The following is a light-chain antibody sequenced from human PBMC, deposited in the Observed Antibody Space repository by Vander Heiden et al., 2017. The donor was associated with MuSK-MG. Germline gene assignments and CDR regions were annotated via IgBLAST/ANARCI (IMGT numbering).Light chain of an antibody. V-gene: IGKV1-5*03. Sequence: IQMPQSPSTLSASVGDRVTITCRASQSISSWLAWYQQKPGKAPKLLIYKTSSLESGVPSRFSGSGSGTDFTLTISSLQPDDFATYYCQQYGSTPLTFGGGTKVEIK. J-gene: IGKJ4*02. CDR1: QSISSW. CDR3: QQYGSTPLT. CDR2: KTS.